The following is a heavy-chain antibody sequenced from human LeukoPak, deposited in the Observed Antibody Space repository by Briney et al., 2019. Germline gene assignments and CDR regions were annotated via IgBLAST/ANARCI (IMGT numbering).Heavy chain of an antibody. CDR1: GASISSYS. CDR3: AREDYVWGSYSFES. D-gene: IGHD3-16*01. Sequence: SETLSLTCNVSGASISSYSWNWLRQPVGKGLEWIGRIYTSGITNYNYSLKSRVTMSVDKSNNQVSLRLTSVTAADTAVYYCAREDYVWGSYSFESWGQGTLVTVSS. CDR2: IYTSGIT. J-gene: IGHJ4*02. V-gene: IGHV4-4*07.